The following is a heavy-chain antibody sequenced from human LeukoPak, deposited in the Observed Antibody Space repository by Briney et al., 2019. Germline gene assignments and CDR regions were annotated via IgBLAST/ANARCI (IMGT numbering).Heavy chain of an antibody. J-gene: IGHJ3*02. D-gene: IGHD3-22*01. CDR2: IRNKAKSYAT. Sequence: PGGSLRLSCAASGFTFSDSAMHWVRQASGEGLEWVGRIRNKAKSYATAYAESVKGRFTISRDDSKNTAYLQMNSLKTEDTAVYYCTHYYDSSGYYGAFDIWGQGTMVTVSS. CDR1: GFTFSDSA. CDR3: THYYDSSGYYGAFDI. V-gene: IGHV3-73*01.